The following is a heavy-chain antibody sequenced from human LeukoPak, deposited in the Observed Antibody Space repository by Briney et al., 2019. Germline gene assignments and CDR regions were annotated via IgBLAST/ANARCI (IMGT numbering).Heavy chain of an antibody. V-gene: IGHV3-21*01. Sequence: GGSLRLSCAASGFTFSSYSMNWARQAPGKGLEWVSSISSSSSYIYYADSVKGRFTISRDNAKNSLYLQMNSLRAEDTAVYYCARTIQLWLGVDYWGQGTLVTVSS. J-gene: IGHJ4*02. D-gene: IGHD5-18*01. CDR1: GFTFSSYS. CDR2: ISSSSSYI. CDR3: ARTIQLWLGVDY.